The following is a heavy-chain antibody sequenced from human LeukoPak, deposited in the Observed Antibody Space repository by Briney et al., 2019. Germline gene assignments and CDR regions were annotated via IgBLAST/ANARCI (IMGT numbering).Heavy chain of an antibody. CDR3: SEGYFEPFDH. CDR2: LSYTGKT. D-gene: IGHD2/OR15-2a*01. J-gene: IGHJ4*02. V-gene: IGHV4-59*02. Sequence: SEALSLTCVVSGASVSSSHWNWIRQLPGKGLEWIGCLSYTGKTDYNPSLTSRVTISLDTSKNQVSLKLRSVTAADTAVYYCSEGYFEPFDHWGQGTLVTVSS. CDR1: GASVSSSH.